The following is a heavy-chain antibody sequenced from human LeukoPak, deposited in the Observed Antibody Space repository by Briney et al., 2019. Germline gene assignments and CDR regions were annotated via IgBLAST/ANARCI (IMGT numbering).Heavy chain of an antibody. Sequence: ASVKVSCKASGYTFTGYYMRWVRQAPGQGLEWMGWINPNSGGTNYAQKFQGWVTMTRDTSISTAYMELSSLRSEDTAVYYCARDFGDRPSFFFDYWGQGTLVTVSS. CDR2: INPNSGGT. CDR3: ARDFGDRPSFFFDY. J-gene: IGHJ4*02. V-gene: IGHV1-2*04. CDR1: GYTFTGYY. D-gene: IGHD2-21*02.